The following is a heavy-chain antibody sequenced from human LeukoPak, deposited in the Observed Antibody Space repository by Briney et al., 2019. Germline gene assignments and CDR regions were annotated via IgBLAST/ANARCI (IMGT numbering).Heavy chain of an antibody. D-gene: IGHD3-10*01. J-gene: IGHJ6*03. CDR3: ARPMGYYYYHYIDV. Sequence: PSETLSLTCTVSGGSISSSSYYWGWIRQPPGKGLEWIGSIYYSGSTYYNPSLKSRVTISVDTSKNQFSLKLSSVTAADTAVYYCARPMGYYYYHYIDVWGRGTTVTVSS. CDR2: IYYSGST. CDR1: GGSISSSSYY. V-gene: IGHV4-39*07.